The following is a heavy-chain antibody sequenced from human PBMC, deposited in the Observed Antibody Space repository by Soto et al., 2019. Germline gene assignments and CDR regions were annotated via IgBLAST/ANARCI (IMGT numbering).Heavy chain of an antibody. CDR3: ARHLSGYGYLYLEY. J-gene: IGHJ4*02. Sequence: QLQLQESGPGLVKASETQSLTCTVSGGSISSNSYYWAWIRQPPGKGLEWIGSGYHAGNTYYNPSHKNRATIPVDTSTNQFSLKLNSGPASDTAVYYCARHLSGYGYLYLEYWDQGILVTVSS. CDR1: GGSISSNSYY. D-gene: IGHD5-18*01. CDR2: GYHAGNT. V-gene: IGHV4-39*01.